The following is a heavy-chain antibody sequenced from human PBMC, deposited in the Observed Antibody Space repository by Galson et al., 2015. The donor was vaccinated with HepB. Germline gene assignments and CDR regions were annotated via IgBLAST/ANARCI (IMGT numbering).Heavy chain of an antibody. CDR2: IYPGDSDT. CDR1: GYSFTSYW. D-gene: IGHD4-17*01. CDR3: ARRVGATVTTSDWFDP. V-gene: IGHV5-51*01. Sequence: QSGAEVKKPGESLKISCKGSGYSFTSYWIGWVRQMPGKGLEWMGIIYPGDSDTRYSPSFQGQVTISADKSISTAYLQWSSLKASDTAMYYCARRVGATVTTSDWFDPWGQGTLVTVSS. J-gene: IGHJ5*02.